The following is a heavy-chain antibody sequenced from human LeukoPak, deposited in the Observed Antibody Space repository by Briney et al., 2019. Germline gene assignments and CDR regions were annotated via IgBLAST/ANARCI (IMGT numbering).Heavy chain of an antibody. CDR1: GFTFINYA. Sequence: GGSLRLSSAASGFTFINYAMHWVRQAPGKGLEWVALIAYDGSNKYYEDSVKGRFTISRDNSKNTLYLQMNSLRSEDTAVYYCASGSGSYFGRDFDYWGQGTLVTVSS. CDR2: IAYDGSNK. V-gene: IGHV3-30*04. J-gene: IGHJ4*02. D-gene: IGHD3-10*01. CDR3: ASGSGSYFGRDFDY.